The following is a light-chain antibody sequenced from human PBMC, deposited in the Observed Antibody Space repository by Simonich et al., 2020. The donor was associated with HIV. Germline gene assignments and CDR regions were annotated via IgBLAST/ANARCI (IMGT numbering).Light chain of an antibody. J-gene: IGLJ2*01. CDR3: SSYTSSSTLV. Sequence: QSALTQPASVSGSPGQSLTISCTGTRSDVGGYSSVSWYPQHPGKAPKLMIYDVTTRPSGVSNRFSGSKSGNTASLTISGLQAEDEADYYCSSYTSSSTLVFGGGTKLTVL. CDR1: RSDVGGYSS. V-gene: IGLV2-14*03. CDR2: DVT.